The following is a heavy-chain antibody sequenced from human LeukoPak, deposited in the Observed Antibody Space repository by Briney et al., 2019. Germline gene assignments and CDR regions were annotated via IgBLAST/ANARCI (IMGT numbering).Heavy chain of an antibody. CDR1: GCSFTGYD. Sequence: ASVTVSCKASGCSFTGYDINWVRQATGQGLEWMGWMNPTLGEPGYAQKFQGRLTMTRSTSTKTAYMDLSSLTSEDTAIYYCAASAPAEIAVATTWGQGTLVTVSS. J-gene: IGHJ4*02. CDR3: AASAPAEIAVATT. V-gene: IGHV1-8*01. D-gene: IGHD6-19*01. CDR2: MNPTLGEP.